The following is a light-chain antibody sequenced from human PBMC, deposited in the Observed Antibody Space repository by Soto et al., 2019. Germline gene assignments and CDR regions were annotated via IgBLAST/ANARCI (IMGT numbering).Light chain of an antibody. J-gene: IGKJ3*01. Sequence: EIVLTQSPGTLSLSPGERATLSCRATQSVNSDYLAWYQQRPGQAPRLLMHGASSRATGIPDRFSGSGSGADFTLTIGRLEPEDFAVYYCYHYAYSQFAFGPGTKVDIK. CDR1: QSVNSDY. CDR3: YHYAYSQFA. V-gene: IGKV3-20*01. CDR2: GAS.